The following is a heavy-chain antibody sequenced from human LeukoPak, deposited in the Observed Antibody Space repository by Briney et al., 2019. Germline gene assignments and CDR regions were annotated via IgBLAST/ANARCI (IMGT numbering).Heavy chain of an antibody. D-gene: IGHD3-10*01. Sequence: GGPLRLSCAASGFTVSTKYMSWVRQAPGKGLEWVSIIYSDGSTYYADSVKGRFTISRDNSKNSLSLQMNSLRAEDTAFYYCARGVRGFDNWGQGTLVTVSS. CDR3: ARGVRGFDN. J-gene: IGHJ4*02. CDR1: GFTVSTKY. V-gene: IGHV3-53*01. CDR2: IYSDGST.